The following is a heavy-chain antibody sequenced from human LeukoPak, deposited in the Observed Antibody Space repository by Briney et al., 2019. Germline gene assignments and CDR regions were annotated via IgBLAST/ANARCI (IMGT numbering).Heavy chain of an antibody. CDR1: CVSISSLY. D-gene: IGHD3-10*01. CDR3: ARDRENYYGSGSYFDD. V-gene: IGHV4-59*01. Sequence: SETLSLTRTVSCVSISSLYWRCLRQPPGERLEWCGYIYYSGSTNHNTPLKSRVTISVDTSKIQFSLKMSSVTAADTAVYYCARDRENYYGSGSYFDDWGQATLVSVSS. J-gene: IGHJ4*02. CDR2: IYYSGST.